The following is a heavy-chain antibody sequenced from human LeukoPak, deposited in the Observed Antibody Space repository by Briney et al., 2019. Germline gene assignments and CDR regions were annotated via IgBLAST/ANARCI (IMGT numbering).Heavy chain of an antibody. CDR1: GFTFGDYA. D-gene: IGHD2-2*01. CDR2: IRSKAYGGTT. V-gene: IGHV3-49*04. J-gene: IGHJ4*02. Sequence: GGSLRLSCTASGFTFGDYAMSWVRQAPGKGLEWVGFIRSKAYGGTTEYAASAKGRFTISRDDSKSIAYLQMNSLKTEDTAVYYCTRVQKRYCSSTSCSNFDYWGQGTLVTVSS. CDR3: TRVQKRYCSSTSCSNFDY.